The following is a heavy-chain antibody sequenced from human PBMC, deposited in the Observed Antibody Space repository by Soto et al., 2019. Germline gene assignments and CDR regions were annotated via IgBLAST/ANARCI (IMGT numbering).Heavy chain of an antibody. D-gene: IGHD2-15*01. V-gene: IGHV1-2*02. CDR1: GYTFTGYY. Sequence: QVQLVQSGAEVKKPGASVTVSCKASGYTFTGYYMHWVRQAPGQGLEWMGWINPNNGVTKFAQKFQGRVIMSRDTSISTTYMDLVRLRSDDTAVYYCARVAVGGEYYYFDYWGQGTLVTVS. CDR3: ARVAVGGEYYYFDY. CDR2: INPNNGVT. J-gene: IGHJ4*02.